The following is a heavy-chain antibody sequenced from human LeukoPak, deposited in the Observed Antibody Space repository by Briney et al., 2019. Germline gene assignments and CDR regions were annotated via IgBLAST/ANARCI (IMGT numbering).Heavy chain of an antibody. Sequence: ASVKVSCKASGYTFTSYDIYWVRQATGQGLEWMGWMNPNSGNTGYAQKFQGRVTMTRNTSISTAYMELSSLRSEDTAVYYCARGRTGTRLNWFDPWGQGTLVTVSS. CDR2: MNPNSGNT. CDR3: ARGRTGTRLNWFDP. CDR1: GYTFTSYD. D-gene: IGHD3-10*01. V-gene: IGHV1-8*01. J-gene: IGHJ5*02.